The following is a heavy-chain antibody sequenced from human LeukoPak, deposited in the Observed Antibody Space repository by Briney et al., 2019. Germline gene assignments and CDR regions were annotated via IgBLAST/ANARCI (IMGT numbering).Heavy chain of an antibody. Sequence: GGSLRLSCAASGFTVSSIHMVWVRQAPGKGLEWVSVTYTGGNSYYADSVKGRFTISRDNSKNTLYLQMNSLRTEDTAVYYCARDYYEASGYPPEPYDNWGQGTLVTVSS. J-gene: IGHJ4*02. CDR1: GFTVSSIH. CDR2: TYTGGNS. V-gene: IGHV3-53*01. D-gene: IGHD3-22*01. CDR3: ARDYYEASGYPPEPYDN.